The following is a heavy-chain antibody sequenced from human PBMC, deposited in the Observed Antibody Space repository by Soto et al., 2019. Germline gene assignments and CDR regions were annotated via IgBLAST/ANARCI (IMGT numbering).Heavy chain of an antibody. CDR2: INHSGST. Sequence: SETLSLTCAVYGGSFSGYYWSWIRQPPGKGLEWIGEINHSGSTNYNPSLKSRVTISVDTSKNQLSLKLSSVTAAETAVYYCARLQTYYDILTGYYTYYYMDVWGKGTTVTVSS. V-gene: IGHV4-34*01. CDR3: ARLQTYYDILTGYYTYYYMDV. D-gene: IGHD3-9*01. CDR1: GGSFSGYY. J-gene: IGHJ6*03.